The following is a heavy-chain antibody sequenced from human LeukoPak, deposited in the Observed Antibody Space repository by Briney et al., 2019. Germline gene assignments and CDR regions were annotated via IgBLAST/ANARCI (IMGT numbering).Heavy chain of an antibody. CDR2: IYGGGGT. CDR1: GFTVSSNY. D-gene: IGHD6-13*01. V-gene: IGHV3-53*01. CDR3: AREIEAAYYDY. Sequence: PGGSLRLSCAASGFTVSSNYMSWVRQAPGKGLEWVSVIYGGGGTYYADSVKGRFTVSRDDSKNTLYLQMNSLRAEDTAVYHCAREIEAAYYDYWGQGTLVTVSS. J-gene: IGHJ4*02.